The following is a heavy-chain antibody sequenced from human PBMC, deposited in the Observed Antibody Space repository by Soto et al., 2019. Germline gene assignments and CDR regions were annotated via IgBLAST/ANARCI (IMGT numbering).Heavy chain of an antibody. J-gene: IGHJ4*02. CDR2: VYYTGIT. D-gene: IGHD6-19*01. Sequence: PSETLSLTCSVSGVSIVYYYYNWIRQAPGKGLEWIGHVYYTGITSYNPSLKSRVTLSVDTSKHQFSLKLSSVTAADTAVYYCARVPLRYSSSHNFDSWGQGALVTVSS. CDR1: GVSIVYYY. CDR3: ARVPLRYSSSHNFDS. V-gene: IGHV4-59*01.